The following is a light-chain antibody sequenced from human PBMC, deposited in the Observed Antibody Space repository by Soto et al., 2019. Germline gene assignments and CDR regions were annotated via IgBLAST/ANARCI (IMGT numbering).Light chain of an antibody. CDR1: SSDVGGYNY. CDR3: GSYAGARTYVL. Sequence: QSALTQSPSASGSPGQSVTISCIGTSSDVGGYNYVSWYQHHPGKAPKLIIYEVTKRPSGVPDRFSGSRSGTTASLTVSGLQAEDEADYYCGSYAGARTYVLFGGGTQLTVL. V-gene: IGLV2-8*01. J-gene: IGLJ3*02. CDR2: EVT.